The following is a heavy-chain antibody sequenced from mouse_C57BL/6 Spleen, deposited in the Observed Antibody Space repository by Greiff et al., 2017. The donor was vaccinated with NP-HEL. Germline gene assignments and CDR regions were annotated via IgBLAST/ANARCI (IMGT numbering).Heavy chain of an antibody. D-gene: IGHD1-1*01. CDR1: EYEFPSHD. CDR3: ARQGGYYGSLWYFDV. J-gene: IGHJ1*03. V-gene: IGHV5-2*01. Sequence: EVQLVESGGGLVQPGESLKLSCESNEYEFPSHDMSWVRKTPEKRLELVAAINSDGGSTYYPDTMERRFIISRDNTKKTLYLQMSSLRSEDTALYYCARQGGYYGSLWYFDVWGTGTTVTVSS. CDR2: INSDGGST.